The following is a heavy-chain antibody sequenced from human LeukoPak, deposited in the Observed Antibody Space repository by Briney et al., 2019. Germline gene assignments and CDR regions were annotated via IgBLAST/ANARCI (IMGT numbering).Heavy chain of an antibody. CDR2: INSDGSGT. CDR3: ARENSYGYGFDY. J-gene: IGHJ4*02. D-gene: IGHD5-18*01. V-gene: IGHV3-74*01. CDR1: GFTFSSYW. Sequence: GGSLRLSRAASGFTFSSYWMHWVRQAPGKGLVWVSRINSDGSGTSYADSVKGRFTISRDNAKNTLYLQMNSLRAEDTAVYYCARENSYGYGFDYWGQGTLVTVSS.